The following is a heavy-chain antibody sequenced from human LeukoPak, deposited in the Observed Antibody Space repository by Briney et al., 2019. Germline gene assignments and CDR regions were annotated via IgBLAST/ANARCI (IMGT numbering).Heavy chain of an antibody. Sequence: PSETLSLTCTVSGGSISSGSYYWSWIRQPAGKGLEWIGRIYTSGSTNYNPSLKSRVTISVDTSKNQFSLKLSSVTAADTAVYYCARSPREYSSSSGMYYYYYYMDVWGKGTTVTVSS. CDR1: GGSISSGSYY. CDR2: IYTSGST. J-gene: IGHJ6*03. V-gene: IGHV4-61*02. CDR3: ARSPREYSSSSGMYYYYYYMDV. D-gene: IGHD6-6*01.